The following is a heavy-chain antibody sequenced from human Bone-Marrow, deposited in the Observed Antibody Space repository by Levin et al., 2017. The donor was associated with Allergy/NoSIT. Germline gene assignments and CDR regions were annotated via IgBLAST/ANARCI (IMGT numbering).Heavy chain of an antibody. Sequence: GGSLRLSCAASGFTFDDYAMHWVRQAPGKGLEWVSGISWNSGSIGYADSVKGRFTISRDNAKNSLYLQMNSLRAEDTALYYCAKDHFSTGTTYYFDYWGQGTLVTVSS. J-gene: IGHJ4*02. CDR3: AKDHFSTGTTYYFDY. CDR2: ISWNSGSI. CDR1: GFTFDDYA. D-gene: IGHD1-7*01. V-gene: IGHV3-9*01.